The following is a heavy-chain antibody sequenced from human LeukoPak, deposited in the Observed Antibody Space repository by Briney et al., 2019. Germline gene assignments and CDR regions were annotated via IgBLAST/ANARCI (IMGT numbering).Heavy chain of an antibody. CDR2: IYTSGST. D-gene: IGHD6-6*01. Sequence: SSETLSHTCTVSGGSISSGSYYWSWIRQPAGKGLEWIGRIYTSGSTNYNPSLKSRVTISVDTSKNQFSLKLSSVTAADTAVYYCARYTLSSSTFDIWGQGTMVTVSS. V-gene: IGHV4-61*02. J-gene: IGHJ3*02. CDR3: ARYTLSSSTFDI. CDR1: GGSISSGSYY.